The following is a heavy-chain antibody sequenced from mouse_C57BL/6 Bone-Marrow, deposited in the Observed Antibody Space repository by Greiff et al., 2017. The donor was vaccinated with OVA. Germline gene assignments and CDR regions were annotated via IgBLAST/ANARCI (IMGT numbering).Heavy chain of an antibody. CDR2: IYPRDGST. Sequence: QVQLQQSGPELVKPGASVKLSCKASGYTFTSYDINWVEQRPGQGLEWIGWIYPRDGSTKYNEKFKGKATLTVDTSSSTASMELHSLTSADAAVYFCARTFYAMDYWGQGTSVTVSS. CDR1: GYTFTSYD. J-gene: IGHJ4*01. CDR3: ARTFYAMDY. V-gene: IGHV1-85*01.